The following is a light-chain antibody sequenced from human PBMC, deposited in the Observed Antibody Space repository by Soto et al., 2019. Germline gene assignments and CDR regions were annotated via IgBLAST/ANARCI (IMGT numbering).Light chain of an antibody. CDR1: QTITNW. J-gene: IGKJ2*01. CDR2: DAP. V-gene: IGKV1-5*01. CDR3: QQYNSYWYT. Sequence: DIQMTQSPSTLSASVGDRVTITCRASQTITNWLAWYQQKPGEAPKLLIYDAPVLESGVPSRFSGSRSGTEFTLTISNLQPDDFATYYCQQYNSYWYTFGQGTKVDIK.